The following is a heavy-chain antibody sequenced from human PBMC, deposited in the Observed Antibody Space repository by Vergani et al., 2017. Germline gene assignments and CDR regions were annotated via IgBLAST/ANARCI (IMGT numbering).Heavy chain of an antibody. V-gene: IGHV4-39*01. D-gene: IGHD3-16*01. CDR2: IYNSGNG. Sequence: QMQLQESGPGLVKASETLSLTCTVSGDSIISRSYYWGWIRQPPGKGLEWIGSIYNSGNGDSSSSLKSRVTISADTSKNQFSLRPTSVTAADPAVYYCASGKYYSDSTSHFRGRYFDVWGRGTLVTVPS. CDR3: ASGKYYSDSTSHFRGRYFDV. J-gene: IGHJ2*01. CDR1: GDSIISRSYY.